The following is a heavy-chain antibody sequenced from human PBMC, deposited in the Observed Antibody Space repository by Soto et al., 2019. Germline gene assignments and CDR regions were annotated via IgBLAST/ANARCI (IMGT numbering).Heavy chain of an antibody. V-gene: IGHV4-39*01. J-gene: IGHJ4*02. CDR3: ARQYGNPLSGYDYFDY. CDR1: GGSISGSSYY. CDR2: VYYSGST. D-gene: IGHD5-12*01. Sequence: SETLSLTCTVSGGSISGSSYYWGWIRQSPGKGLEWIASVYYSGSTYYNPSLKSRVTISVDTSKNQFSLKLSSVTAADTAVYSCARQYGNPLSGYDYFDYWGQGTLVTVSS.